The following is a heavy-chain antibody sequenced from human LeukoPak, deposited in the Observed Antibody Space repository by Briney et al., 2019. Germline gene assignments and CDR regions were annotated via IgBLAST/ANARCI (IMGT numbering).Heavy chain of an antibody. CDR1: GDSISSSY. V-gene: IGHV4-4*08. Sequence: SETLSSTCTVSGDSISSSYWSWIRPPPGKGLEWIGYIYTSGGTNYIPSLKGRVTISIDTSKNQFSLKLSSVTAADSAVYYCARLTRLSTSPDRYYLDYWGQGTLVTVSS. CDR3: ARLTRLSTSPDRYYLDY. D-gene: IGHD6-6*01. J-gene: IGHJ4*02. CDR2: IYTSGGT.